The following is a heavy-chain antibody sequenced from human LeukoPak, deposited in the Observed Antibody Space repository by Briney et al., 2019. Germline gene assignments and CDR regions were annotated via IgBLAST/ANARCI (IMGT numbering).Heavy chain of an antibody. CDR3: ARWVNSGSYRKYYGMDV. CDR2: ISSAGSYM. V-gene: IGHV3-21*01. J-gene: IGHJ6*02. D-gene: IGHD1-26*01. Sequence: PGGSLRLSCAASGFTFSDYSMTWVRQAPGKGLERVSSISSAGSYMYYADSLKGRFTISRDNAKNSLFLQMDSLRAEDTAMYYCARWVNSGSYRKYYGMDVWGQGTTVTVSS. CDR1: GFTFSDYS.